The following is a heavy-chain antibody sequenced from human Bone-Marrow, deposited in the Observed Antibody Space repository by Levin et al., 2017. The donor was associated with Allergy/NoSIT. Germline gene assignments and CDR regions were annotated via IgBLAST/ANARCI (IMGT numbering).Heavy chain of an antibody. Sequence: LSLTCAASGFPFSTYWMHWVRQAPGKGLVWVARANSDGIGTTYADSVKGRFTISRDNAKNTLYLLMESLRAEDTAVYFCARGRLRGSLHDALDTWGQGTMVTVSS. CDR3: ARGRLRGSLHDALDT. CDR1: GFPFSTYW. V-gene: IGHV3-74*01. D-gene: IGHD3-22*01. J-gene: IGHJ3*02. CDR2: ANSDGIGT.